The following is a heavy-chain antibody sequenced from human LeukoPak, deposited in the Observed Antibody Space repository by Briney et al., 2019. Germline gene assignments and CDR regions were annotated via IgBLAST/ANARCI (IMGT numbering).Heavy chain of an antibody. V-gene: IGHV4-39*01. CDR3: ARPPPGRMVASPVDAFDT. CDR2: ISYSEST. J-gene: IGHJ3*02. CDR1: GGSITSSSNY. D-gene: IGHD5-12*01. Sequence: PSETLSLTCTVSGGSITSSSNYWAWLRQPPGKGLEWIGRISYSESTYYNPSLKSRVTISVDTSKKQFSLHLTSVTAADTAVYHCARPPPGRMVASPVDAFDTWGQGTMVTVSS.